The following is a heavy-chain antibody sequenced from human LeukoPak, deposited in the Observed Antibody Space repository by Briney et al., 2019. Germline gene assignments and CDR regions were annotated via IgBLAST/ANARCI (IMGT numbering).Heavy chain of an antibody. V-gene: IGHV1-2*02. CDR3: ARDYGDVDAFDI. CDR2: INPNSGGT. D-gene: IGHD4-17*01. J-gene: IGHJ3*02. CDR1: GYTFTGYY. Sequence: ASVKVSCKASGYTFTGYYIHWVRQAPGQGLEWMGWINPNSGGTNYAQKFQGRVTMTRDTSISTAYMELSRLRSDDTAVYYCARDYGDVDAFDIWGQGTMVTVSS.